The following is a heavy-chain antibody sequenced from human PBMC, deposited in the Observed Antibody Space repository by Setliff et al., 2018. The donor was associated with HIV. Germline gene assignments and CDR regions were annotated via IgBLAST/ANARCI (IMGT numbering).Heavy chain of an antibody. D-gene: IGHD6-13*01. CDR2: IYTSGST. V-gene: IGHV4-61*02. Sequence: PSETLSLTCTVSGGSISSGSYYWSWIRQPAGKGLEWIGRIYTSGSTNYNPSLKSRLTISVDTSKNHVSLRLSSVTAADTGVYYCARHRDPPGTSWIFYYYYMDLWGAGTTVTVSS. CDR1: GGSISSGSYY. CDR3: ARHRDPPGTSWIFYYYYMDL. J-gene: IGHJ6*03.